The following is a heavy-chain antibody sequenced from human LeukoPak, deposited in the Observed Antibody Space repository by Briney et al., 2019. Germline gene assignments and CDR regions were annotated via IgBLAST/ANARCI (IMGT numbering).Heavy chain of an antibody. D-gene: IGHD2-15*01. CDR3: ARLLGYCSGGSCYSIRFDY. CDR2: IKQDGSEK. J-gene: IGHJ4*02. CDR1: GFTFSSYW. V-gene: IGHV3-7*01. Sequence: GGSLRLSCAASGFTFSSYWMSWVRQAPGKGLEWVANIKQDGSEKYYVDSVKGRLTISRDNAKNSLYLQMNSLRAEDTAVYYCARLLGYCSGGSCYSIRFDYWGRGTLVTVSS.